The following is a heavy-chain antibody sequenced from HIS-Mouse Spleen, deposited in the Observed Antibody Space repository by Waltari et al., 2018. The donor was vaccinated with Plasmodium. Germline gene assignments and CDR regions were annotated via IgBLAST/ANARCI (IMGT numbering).Heavy chain of an antibody. CDR2: IYHSGST. Sequence: QVQLQESGPGLVKPSETLSLTCTVPGYSISSGYYWGWLRQPPGKGLEWIGSIYHSGSTYYNPSLKSRVTISVDTSKNQFSLKLSSVTAADTAVYYCARVDYGSGDYYYYYGMDVWGQGTTVTVSS. CDR1: GYSISSGYY. J-gene: IGHJ6*02. CDR3: ARVDYGSGDYYYYYGMDV. D-gene: IGHD3-10*01. V-gene: IGHV4-38-2*02.